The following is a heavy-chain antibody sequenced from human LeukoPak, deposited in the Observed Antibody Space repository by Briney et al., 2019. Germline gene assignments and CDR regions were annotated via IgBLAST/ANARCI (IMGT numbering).Heavy chain of an antibody. CDR1: GVSISSHY. V-gene: IGHV4-59*11. CDR2: IYYSGSS. Sequence: KPAETLSLTCTVSGVSISSHYWSWVRQAPGKGLEWVGDIYYSGSSKYNPALKRGGTISVGTSKNPFSLKLSSVTAADTAVYYCARGQYYPYYDFWSGYQDNWFDPWGQGTLVTVSS. D-gene: IGHD3-3*01. CDR3: ARGQYYPYYDFWSGYQDNWFDP. J-gene: IGHJ5*02.